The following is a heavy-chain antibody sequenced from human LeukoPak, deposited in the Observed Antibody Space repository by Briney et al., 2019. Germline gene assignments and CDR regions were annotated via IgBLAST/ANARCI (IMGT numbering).Heavy chain of an antibody. J-gene: IGHJ4*02. CDR3: AKASGRSAYGLDY. V-gene: IGHV3-30*02. CDR1: GFSFINYG. D-gene: IGHD3-16*01. Sequence: GGSLRLSCAASGFSFINYGMHWVRQAPDRGLEWVAFIRHDGIQKYYADSVKGRFTISRDDSGNTVYLQMHSLKPDDTAAYFCAKASGRSAYGLDYWGQGTLVTV. CDR2: IRHDGIQK.